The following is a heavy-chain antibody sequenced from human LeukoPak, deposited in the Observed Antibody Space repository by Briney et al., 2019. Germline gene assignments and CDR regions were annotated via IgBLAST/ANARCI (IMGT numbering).Heavy chain of an antibody. V-gene: IGHV4-59*01. Sequence: SETLSLTCTVSGGSISSYYWSWIRQPPGKGLEWIGYIYYSGSTNYNPSLKSRVTISVDTSKNQFSLKLSSVTAADTAVYYCARRGLRYFAYWGQGTLVTVSS. D-gene: IGHD3-9*01. CDR2: IYYSGST. CDR1: GGSISSYY. J-gene: IGHJ4*02. CDR3: ARRGLRYFAY.